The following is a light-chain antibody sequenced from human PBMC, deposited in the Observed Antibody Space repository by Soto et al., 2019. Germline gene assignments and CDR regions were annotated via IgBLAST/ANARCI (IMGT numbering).Light chain of an antibody. CDR3: QQYGSSPWT. CDR1: QSVSRNY. Sequence: EIVLTQSPGTLSLSPGERATLSCRASQSVSRNYLAWYQQKPGQAPRPLIYGASSRATGIPDRFSGSGAGTDFTLTISRLESEDFAVYYCQQYGSSPWTFGQGTKVEIK. J-gene: IGKJ1*01. V-gene: IGKV3-20*01. CDR2: GAS.